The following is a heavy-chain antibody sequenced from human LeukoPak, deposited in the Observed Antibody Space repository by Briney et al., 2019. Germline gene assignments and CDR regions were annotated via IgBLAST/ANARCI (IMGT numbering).Heavy chain of an antibody. CDR3: ARRVRDGYNYYYFDY. Sequence: SETLSLTCAVSGYSISSGYYWGWIRQPPGKGLEWIGSIYHSGSTYYNPSLKSQVTISVDTSKNQFSLKLSSVTAADTAVYYCARRVRDGYNYYYFDYWGQGTLVTVSS. J-gene: IGHJ4*02. CDR2: IYHSGST. D-gene: IGHD5-24*01. CDR1: GYSISSGYY. V-gene: IGHV4-38-2*01.